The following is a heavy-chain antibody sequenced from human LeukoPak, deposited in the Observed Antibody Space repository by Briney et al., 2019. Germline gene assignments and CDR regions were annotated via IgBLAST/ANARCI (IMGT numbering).Heavy chain of an antibody. Sequence: GGSLRLSCAASGFTFSSYAMSWVRQAPGKGQEWVSAISGSGGSTYYADSVKGRFTISRDNSKNTLYLQMNSLRAEDTAVYYCAKPLNYGSGAFDIWGQGTMVTVSS. CDR1: GFTFSSYA. V-gene: IGHV3-23*01. CDR3: AKPLNYGSGAFDI. D-gene: IGHD3-10*01. CDR2: ISGSGGST. J-gene: IGHJ3*02.